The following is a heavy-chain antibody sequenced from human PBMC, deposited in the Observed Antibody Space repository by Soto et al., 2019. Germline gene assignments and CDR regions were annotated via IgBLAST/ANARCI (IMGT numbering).Heavy chain of an antibody. CDR1: GGSISSGGYY. V-gene: IGHV4-31*03. J-gene: IGHJ4*02. D-gene: IGHD3-22*01. Sequence: SETLSLTCTVSGGSISSGGYYWSWIRQHPGKGLEWIGYIYYSGSTYYNPSLKSRVTISVDTSKNQFSLKLSSVTAADTAVYYCAKGQMSSGYCYWGQGTLVTVSS. CDR2: IYYSGST. CDR3: AKGQMSSGYCY.